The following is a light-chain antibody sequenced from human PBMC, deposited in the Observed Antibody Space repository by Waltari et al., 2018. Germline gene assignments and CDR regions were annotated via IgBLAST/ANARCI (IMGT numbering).Light chain of an antibody. Sequence: QQPPRTAHTRRFCANDQRHSGVPDRFSGSKSGSSAFLTISGLQSADEASYYCASWDDSPEGLIFGGGSNLTVL. CDR2: AND. V-gene: IGLV1-44*01. CDR3: ASWDDSPEGLI. J-gene: IGLJ2*01.